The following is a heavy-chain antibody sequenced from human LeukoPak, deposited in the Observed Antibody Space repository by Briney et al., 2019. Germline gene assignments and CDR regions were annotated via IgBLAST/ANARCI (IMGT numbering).Heavy chain of an antibody. CDR3: XXXXXXXDPNYWCYYMDV. CDR1: GFRIDDYG. V-gene: IGHV3-20*04. Sequence: GGSLRLSCVASGFRIDDYGMTWVRQVPGKGLEWLSGINWNGGNTSYADSVKGRFSISRDNAKNSLYLQMNSLGAEDTALYYXXXXXXXXDPNYWCYYMDVWGKGTTVTVSS. J-gene: IGHJ6*03. CDR2: INWNGGNT.